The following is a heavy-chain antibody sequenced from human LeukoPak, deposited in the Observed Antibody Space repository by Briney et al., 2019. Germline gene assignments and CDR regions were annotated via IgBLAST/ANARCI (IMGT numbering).Heavy chain of an antibody. CDR3: ATVRDFATIAVPGFNV. CDR1: GDSLTEVP. CDR2: FDPEEGET. D-gene: IGHD6-19*01. V-gene: IGHV1-24*01. Sequence: ASVKVSCKVSGDSLTEVPIYWVRQAPGKGLEWMGGFDPEEGETIYAQKFQGRVTMTEDTSTDTAYMELSSLRSEDTVIYYCATVRDFATIAVPGFNVWGKGTTVTVSS. J-gene: IGHJ6*04.